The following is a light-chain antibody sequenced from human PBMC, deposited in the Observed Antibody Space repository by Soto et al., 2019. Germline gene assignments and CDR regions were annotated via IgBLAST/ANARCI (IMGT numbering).Light chain of an antibody. V-gene: IGLV3-21*02. CDR2: DDS. CDR3: QVWDVSTVHYV. J-gene: IGLJ1*01. CDR1: NIGSKT. Sequence: SNELTQPRSMSVAPGQTARITCGGNNIGSKTVHWYQQKAGQAPVLVVYDDSDRPSGIPERFSGSNSGNTATLTISRVEAGDEADYYCQVWDVSTVHYVFGTGTKVTVL.